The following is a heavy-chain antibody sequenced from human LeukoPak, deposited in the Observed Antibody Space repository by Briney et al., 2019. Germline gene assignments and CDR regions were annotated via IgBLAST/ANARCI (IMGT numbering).Heavy chain of an antibody. J-gene: IGHJ5*02. CDR1: GGSISSYY. CDR2: IYTSGST. V-gene: IGHV4-4*07. Sequence: PSETLSLTCTVSGGSISSYYWGWIRQPAGKGLEWIGRIYTSGSTNYNPSLKSRVTMSVDTSKNQFSLKLSSVTAADTAVYYCARVTYYDFWSGYPPSQNWFDPWGQGTLVTVSS. CDR3: ARVTYYDFWSGYPPSQNWFDP. D-gene: IGHD3-3*01.